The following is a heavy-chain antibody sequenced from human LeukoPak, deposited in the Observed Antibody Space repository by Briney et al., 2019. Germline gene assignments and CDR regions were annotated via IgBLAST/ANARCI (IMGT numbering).Heavy chain of an antibody. CDR2: ISGYNGNT. CDR3: ARDLSLGRHDDGEPFDF. J-gene: IGHJ4*02. CDR1: GYTFTNHG. V-gene: IGHV1-18*01. Sequence: ASVKVSCKTSGYTFTNHGISWVRQAPGQGLEWMGWISGYNGNTNYVQKFRGRITMTTDTSTSTAYLQLRSLRSDDTALYYCARDLSLGRHDDGEPFDFSSQGTLVTVSS. D-gene: IGHD4-17*01.